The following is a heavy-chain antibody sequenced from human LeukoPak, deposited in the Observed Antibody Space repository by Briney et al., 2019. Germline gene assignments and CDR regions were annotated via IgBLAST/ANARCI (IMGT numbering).Heavy chain of an antibody. V-gene: IGHV1-8*01. J-gene: IGHJ4*02. D-gene: IGHD3-22*01. Sequence: ASVKVSCKASGYTFTSYDINWVRQATGQGPEWMGWMNPSSGNTGFAQRFQGRVTITTDESTSTAYMELSSLRSEDTAVYYCARAYYDSSGPKGYFDYWGQGTLVAVSS. CDR2: MNPSSGNT. CDR1: GYTFTSYD. CDR3: ARAYYDSSGPKGYFDY.